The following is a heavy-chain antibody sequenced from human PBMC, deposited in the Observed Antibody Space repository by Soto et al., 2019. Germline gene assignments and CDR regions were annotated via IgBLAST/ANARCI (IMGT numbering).Heavy chain of an antibody. V-gene: IGHV5-10-1*01. CDR3: ALTGRYSSSWHRGWFEP. D-gene: IGHD6-13*01. CDR1: GYSFTSYW. Sequence: GESLKISCKGSGYSFTSYWISWVRQMPGKGLEWMGRIDPSDSYTNYSPSFQGHVTISDDKSISTAYLQWRTLKAPDHALYYWALTGRYSSSWHRGWFEPWGQGTLVTVSS. J-gene: IGHJ5*02. CDR2: IDPSDSYT.